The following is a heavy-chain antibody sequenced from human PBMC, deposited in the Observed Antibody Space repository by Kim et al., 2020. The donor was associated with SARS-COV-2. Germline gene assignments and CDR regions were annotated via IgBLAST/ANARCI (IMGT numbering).Heavy chain of an antibody. D-gene: IGHD2-2*01. CDR2: IIPILGIA. J-gene: IGHJ6*02. V-gene: IGHV1-69*04. CDR3: ARGRNLPAAFDGYYYYGMDV. CDR1: GGTFSSYA. Sequence: SVKVSCKASGGTFSSYAISWVRQAPGQGLEWMGRIIPILGIANYAQKFQGRVTITADKSTSTAYMELSSLRSEDTAVYYCARGRNLPAAFDGYYYYGMDVWGQGTTVTVSS.